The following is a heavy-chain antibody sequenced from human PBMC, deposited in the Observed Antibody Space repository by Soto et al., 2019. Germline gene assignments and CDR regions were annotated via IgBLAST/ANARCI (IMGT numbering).Heavy chain of an antibody. Sequence: QVQLQESGPGLVKPSETLSLTCTVSGGSVSGGSYYWTWIRQPPGKGLEWIGCLYNSGSTNYNPALKSRATISVDTSKNQFSLRLSSVTAADTAVYYCARDNGYSYGYFDYWGQGTLVTVSS. D-gene: IGHD5-18*01. CDR1: GGSVSGGSYY. V-gene: IGHV4-61*01. CDR3: ARDNGYSYGYFDY. J-gene: IGHJ4*02. CDR2: LYNSGST.